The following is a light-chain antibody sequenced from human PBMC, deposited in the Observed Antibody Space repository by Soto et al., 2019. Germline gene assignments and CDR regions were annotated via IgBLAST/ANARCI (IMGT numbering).Light chain of an antibody. CDR1: SGDVENYDL. J-gene: IGLJ1*01. CDR3: SSYTSTSTLYV. Sequence: QSVLTQPASVSGSPGQSITVSCTGTSGDVENYDLVSWYQQHPGQAPKVIIYGVSNRPSGVSNRFSGSKSDNTASLTISGLQAEDEADYYCSSYTSTSTLYVFGTGTKLTVL. CDR2: GVS. V-gene: IGLV2-14*02.